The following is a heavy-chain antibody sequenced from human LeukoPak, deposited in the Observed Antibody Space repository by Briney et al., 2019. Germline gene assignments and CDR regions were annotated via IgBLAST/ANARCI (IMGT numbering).Heavy chain of an antibody. Sequence: ASVKVSCKASGYTFTTYGISWVRQAPGQGLEWMGWISAYNGNTNYAQKLQGRVTMTTDTSTSTAYMELRSLRSDDTAVYYCAREGYSGYVLHDAFDIWGQGTMVTVSS. CDR1: GYTFTTYG. CDR2: ISAYNGNT. D-gene: IGHD5-12*01. CDR3: AREGYSGYVLHDAFDI. V-gene: IGHV1-18*01. J-gene: IGHJ3*02.